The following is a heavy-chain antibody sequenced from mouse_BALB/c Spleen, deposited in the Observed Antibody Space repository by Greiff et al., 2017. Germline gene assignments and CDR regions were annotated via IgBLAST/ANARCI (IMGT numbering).Heavy chain of an antibody. V-gene: IGHV1-7*01. CDR2: INPSTGYT. J-gene: IGHJ4*01. CDR1: GYTFTSYW. Sequence: QVQLQQSGAELAKPGASVKMSCKASGYTFTSYWMHWVKQRPGQGLEWIGYINPSTGYTEYNQKFKDKATLTADKSSSTAYMQLSSLTSEDSAVYYCARSGEFYDYYAMDYWGQGTSVTVSS. D-gene: IGHD2-3*01. CDR3: ARSGEFYDYYAMDY.